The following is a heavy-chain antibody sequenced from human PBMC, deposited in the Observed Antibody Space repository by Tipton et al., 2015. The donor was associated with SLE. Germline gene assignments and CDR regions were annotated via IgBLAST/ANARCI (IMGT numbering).Heavy chain of an antibody. J-gene: IGHJ3*02. V-gene: IGHV5-51*01. D-gene: IGHD5-18*01. CDR1: GYRFTNYW. CDR3: ARHTAVRTERDPFDM. CDR2: ICPGESYI. Sequence: QLVQSGPEVKKPGESLKISCKGSGYRFTNYWIGWVRQMPGKGLEWMGIICPGESYIRYSPSFEGQVTISADESITTAFLQWSSLKASDTAMYYCARHTAVRTERDPFDMWGQGTMVTVSS.